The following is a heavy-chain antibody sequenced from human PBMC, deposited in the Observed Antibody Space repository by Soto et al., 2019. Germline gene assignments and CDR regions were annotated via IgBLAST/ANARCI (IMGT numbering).Heavy chain of an antibody. V-gene: IGHV1-69*06. CDR2: IIPIFGTA. D-gene: IGHD1-26*01. CDR3: ARDYRDTIVRASEFEQ. J-gene: IGHJ4*01. CDR1: LGTFRIYA. Sequence: SVXVSGKSSLGTFRIYASILFLRAPGQGLECIGWIIPIFGTANYAQKFQGRVTSTADKSTSTAYMELSSLRSEDTAVYYCARDYRDTIVRASEFEQWGHGPLV.